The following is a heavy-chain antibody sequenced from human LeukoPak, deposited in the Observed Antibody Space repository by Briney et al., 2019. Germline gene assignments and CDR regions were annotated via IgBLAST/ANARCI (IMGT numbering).Heavy chain of an antibody. J-gene: IGHJ5*02. V-gene: IGHV4-59*01. Sequence: TSETLSLTCTVSGGSISSYYWNRIRQPPGKGLEWIGNIYYSGSTNYNPSLKSRVTISVDTSKNQFSLKLSSVAAADTAVYYCARGDFYYAGSGLNWFDPWGQGTLVTVSS. CDR1: GGSISSYY. D-gene: IGHD3-22*01. CDR3: ARGDFYYAGSGLNWFDP. CDR2: IYYSGST.